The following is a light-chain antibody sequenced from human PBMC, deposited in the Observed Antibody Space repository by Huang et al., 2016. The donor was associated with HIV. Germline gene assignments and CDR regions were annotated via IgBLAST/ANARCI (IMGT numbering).Light chain of an antibody. CDR3: QQRSNWPPT. CDR1: QSLSSY. V-gene: IGKV3-11*01. Sequence: EIVLTQSPATLSLSPGERATLSCRASQSLSSYLAWYQQKPGQAPRLLIDDASNRATGIPAKFSGSGSGTDFTLTISSLEPEDFAVYYCQQRSNWPPTFGQGTRLEMK. CDR2: DAS. J-gene: IGKJ5*01.